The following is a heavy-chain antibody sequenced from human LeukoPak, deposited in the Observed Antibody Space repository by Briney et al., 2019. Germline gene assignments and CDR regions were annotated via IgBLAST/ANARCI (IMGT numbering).Heavy chain of an antibody. J-gene: IGHJ3*02. CDR3: ARDHHRRLYDSQARDTFDI. V-gene: IGHV3-48*01. CDR2: ISSSSSPI. D-gene: IGHD3-22*01. Sequence: GGSLRLPCAASGFTFSSYSMVWVRQAPGKGLEWVSYISSSSSPIYYADSVKGRFAISRDNAKNSLYLQMNSLRAEDTAVYYCARDHHRRLYDSQARDTFDIWGQGTMVTVSS. CDR1: GFTFSSYS.